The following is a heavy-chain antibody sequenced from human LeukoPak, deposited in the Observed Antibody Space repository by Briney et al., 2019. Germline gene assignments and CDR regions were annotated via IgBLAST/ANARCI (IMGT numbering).Heavy chain of an antibody. V-gene: IGHV4-59*01. CDR3: ARDGDYGDFDY. CDR2: IYYSGST. Sequence: SETLSLTCTVSGVSISSYYWSWIRQPPGKGLEWIGHIYYSGSTNYNPSLKSRVTISVDTSKNQFSLKLSSVTAADTAVYYCARDGDYGDFDYWGQGTLVTVSS. J-gene: IGHJ4*02. CDR1: GVSISSYY. D-gene: IGHD4-17*01.